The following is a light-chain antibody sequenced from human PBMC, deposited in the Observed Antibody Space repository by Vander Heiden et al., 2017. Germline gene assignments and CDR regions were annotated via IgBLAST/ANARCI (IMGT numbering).Light chain of an antibody. CDR3: QTWDSSTAV. Sequence: SYALTPPPSVSVSPGQTASITCSGDKLGDKYACWYQQKPGQSPRLLIYQDSKRPSGIPERFSGSNSGNTATLTISGTQAMDEAAYFCQTWDSSTAVFGTGTKVTVL. CDR2: QDS. CDR1: KLGDKY. V-gene: IGLV3-1*01. J-gene: IGLJ1*01.